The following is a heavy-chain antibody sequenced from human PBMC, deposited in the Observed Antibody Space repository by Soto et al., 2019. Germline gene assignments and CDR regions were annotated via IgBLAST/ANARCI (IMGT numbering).Heavy chain of an antibody. D-gene: IGHD3-22*01. CDR1: GYSFTGYW. V-gene: IGHV5-51*01. CDR3: ARQYYYDSSGYYYYAFDI. Sequence: GESLKISCKGSGYSFTGYWIGWVRQMPGKGLEWMGIIYPGDSDTRYSPSFQGQVTISADKSISTAYLQWSSLKASDTAMYYCARQYYYDSSGYYYYAFDIWGQGTMVTVSS. CDR2: IYPGDSDT. J-gene: IGHJ3*02.